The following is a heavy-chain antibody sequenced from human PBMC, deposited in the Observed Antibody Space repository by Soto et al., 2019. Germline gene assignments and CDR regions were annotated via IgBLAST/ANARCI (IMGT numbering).Heavy chain of an antibody. J-gene: IGHJ4*02. CDR3: TRGGDPYKTGH. V-gene: IGHV4-59*02. CDR2: IYYSGST. Sequence: SETLSLTCTVSGGSVSSYYWSWIRQPPGKGQEWIGYIYYSGSTNYNPSLKSRVTISVDTSKNQFSLKLTSVTAADTVIYYCTRGGDPYKTGHWGQGTLVTVST. CDR1: GGSVSSYY. D-gene: IGHD2-21*01.